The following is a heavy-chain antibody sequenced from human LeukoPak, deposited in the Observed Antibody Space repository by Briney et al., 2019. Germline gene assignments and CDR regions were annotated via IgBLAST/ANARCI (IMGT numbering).Heavy chain of an antibody. Sequence: GGSLRLSCAASGFTLSDYYMSWIRQAPGQGLEWVSYISGSGSTIYYADSVKGRFTISRDNAKNSLYLQMNSLRAEDTAVYFCARASAGTDDYVDYWGQGTLVTVSS. V-gene: IGHV3-11*01. CDR2: ISGSGSTI. J-gene: IGHJ4*02. CDR1: GFTLSDYY. CDR3: ARASAGTDDYVDY. D-gene: IGHD1-26*01.